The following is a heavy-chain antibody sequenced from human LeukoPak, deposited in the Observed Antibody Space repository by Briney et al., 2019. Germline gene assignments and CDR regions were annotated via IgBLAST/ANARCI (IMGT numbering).Heavy chain of an antibody. Sequence: GGSLRLSCAASGFTFSSYAMSWVRQAPGKGLEWVSAISGSGGSTYYADSVRGRFTISRDNSKNTLYLQMNSLRAEDTAVYYCAKTYDILTGYYLSPYYFDYRGQGTLVTVSS. CDR3: AKTYDILTGYYLSPYYFDY. J-gene: IGHJ4*02. D-gene: IGHD3-9*01. V-gene: IGHV3-23*01. CDR1: GFTFSSYA. CDR2: ISGSGGST.